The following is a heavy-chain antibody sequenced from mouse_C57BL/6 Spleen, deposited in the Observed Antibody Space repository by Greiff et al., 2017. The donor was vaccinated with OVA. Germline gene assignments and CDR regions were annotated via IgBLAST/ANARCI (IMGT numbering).Heavy chain of an antibody. V-gene: IGHV1-52*01. CDR2: IDPSDSGT. J-gene: IGHJ3*01. Sequence: VQLQQSGAELVRPGSSVKLSCKASGYTFTSYWMHWVKQRPVQGLEWIGNIDPSDSGTNYNQKFKDKATLTVDKSSSTAYMQLSSLTTEDSAVYYCARGAYWGQGTLVTVSA. CDR1: GYTFTSYW. CDR3: ARGAY.